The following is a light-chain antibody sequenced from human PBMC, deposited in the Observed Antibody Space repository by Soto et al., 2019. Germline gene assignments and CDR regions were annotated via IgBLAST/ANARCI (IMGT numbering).Light chain of an antibody. CDR1: QSLLHSDGYTY. CDR2: LGS. J-gene: IGKJ3*01. V-gene: IGKV2-28*01. Sequence: DIVMTLSPPSLSVTPGEPASISCRSSQSLLHSDGYTYVDWYVQRPGQSPQLLIYLGSNRAPGVPDRLSGSGSGTELTLTISKVESEEVGIYYCIEVLLTLFRFGSEAKVD. CDR3: IEVLLTLFR.